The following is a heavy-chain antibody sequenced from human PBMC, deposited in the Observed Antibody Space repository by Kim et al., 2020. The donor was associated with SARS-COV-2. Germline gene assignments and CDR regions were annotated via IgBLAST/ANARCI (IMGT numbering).Heavy chain of an antibody. V-gene: IGHV4-61*01. CDR3: VRGPLDTDIVQPYFDH. J-gene: IGHJ4*02. Sequence: SETLSLTCTVSGGSVSDGKYFWNWIRQPPGKPPEWIAYIYSSGFNNYNPSLKSRVTISIDTSKSQFSLKMTSVTAADTAVYYCVRGPLDTDIVQPYFDHWGQGTLVTVSS. CDR1: GGSVSDGKYF. D-gene: IGHD1-26*01. CDR2: IYSSGFN.